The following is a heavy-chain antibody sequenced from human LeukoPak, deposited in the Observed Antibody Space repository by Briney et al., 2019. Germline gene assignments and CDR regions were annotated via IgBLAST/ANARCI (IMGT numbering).Heavy chain of an antibody. V-gene: IGHV3-64*01. J-gene: IGHJ4*02. CDR3: ARTERAYSGYDY. CDR1: GFTFSSHG. CDR2: ISSNGGRT. Sequence: GGSLRLSCAASGFTFSSHGMHWVRQAPGKGLEYVSAISSNGGRTYYANSVKGRFTISRDNSKNTLYLQMGSLRPEDMAVYYCARTERAYSGYDYWGQGTLVTVSS. D-gene: IGHD5-12*01.